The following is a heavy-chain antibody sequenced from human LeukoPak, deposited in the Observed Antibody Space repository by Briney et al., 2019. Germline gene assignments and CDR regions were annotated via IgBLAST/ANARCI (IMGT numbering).Heavy chain of an antibody. V-gene: IGHV3-23*01. D-gene: IGHD3-22*01. CDR2: ISGSGSNT. CDR1: GFTFDNYA. Sequence: PGGSLRLSCAASGFTFDNYAMTWVRQTPGKGLEWVSLISGSGSNTYYADSVKGRFTISRDNAKNTLYLQMNSLRAEDTAVYYCARYYYDSSGYYPSRTDWGQGTLVTVTS. CDR3: ARYYYDSSGYYPSRTD. J-gene: IGHJ4*02.